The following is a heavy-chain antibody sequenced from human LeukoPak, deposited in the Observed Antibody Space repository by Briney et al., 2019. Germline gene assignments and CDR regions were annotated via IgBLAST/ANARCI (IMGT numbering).Heavy chain of an antibody. J-gene: IGHJ6*02. V-gene: IGHV3-13*01. CDR3: ARATSGLDV. CDR2: IGTAGDT. CDR1: GFTVSSYD. Sequence: GGSLRLSCAASGFTVSSYDMHWVRQATGRGLEWVSVIGTAGDTYYPGSVKGRFTISGENAKNSLYLQMNSLRAGDTAVYYCARATSGLDVWGQGTTVTVSS.